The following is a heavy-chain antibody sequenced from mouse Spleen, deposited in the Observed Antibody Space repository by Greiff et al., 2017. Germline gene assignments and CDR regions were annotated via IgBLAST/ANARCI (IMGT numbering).Heavy chain of an antibody. J-gene: IGHJ2*01. D-gene: IGHD2-14*01. V-gene: IGHV1-26*01. CDR1: GYTFTDYY. CDR2: INPNNGGT. Sequence: EVQLQQSGPELVKPGASVKISCKASGYTFTDYYMNWVKQSHGKSLEWIGDINPNNGGTSYNQKFKGKATLTVDKSSSTAYMELRSLTSEDSAVYYCARSGEVRRSYFDYWGQGTTLTVSS. CDR3: ARSGEVRRSYFDY.